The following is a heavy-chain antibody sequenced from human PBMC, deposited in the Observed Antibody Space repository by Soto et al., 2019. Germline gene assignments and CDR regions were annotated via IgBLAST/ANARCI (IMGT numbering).Heavy chain of an antibody. Sequence: ASVKVSCKASGYSFTSYAMHWVRQAPGQRLEWMGWINAGNGNTKYSQKFQGRVTITRDTSASTAYMELSSLRSEDTAVYYCARGVGSGLSDYWGQGTLVTVSS. D-gene: IGHD1-26*01. CDR2: INAGNGNT. J-gene: IGHJ4*02. CDR3: ARGVGSGLSDY. V-gene: IGHV1-3*01. CDR1: GYSFTSYA.